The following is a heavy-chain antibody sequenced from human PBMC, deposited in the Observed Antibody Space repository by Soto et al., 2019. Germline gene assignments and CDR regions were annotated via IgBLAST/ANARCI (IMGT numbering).Heavy chain of an antibody. Sequence: QVQLVQSGAEVKKPGASLKVSCKASGYTFTSYDSNWVRQATGQGLEWMGWMNPNSGNTGYAQKFQGRVTMTRNTYISTAYIELSSLRSEDTAVYYCARGLSIYSGYDLDYWGQGTLVTVSS. D-gene: IGHD5-12*01. V-gene: IGHV1-8*01. J-gene: IGHJ4*02. CDR3: ARGLSIYSGYDLDY. CDR1: GYTFTSYD. CDR2: MNPNSGNT.